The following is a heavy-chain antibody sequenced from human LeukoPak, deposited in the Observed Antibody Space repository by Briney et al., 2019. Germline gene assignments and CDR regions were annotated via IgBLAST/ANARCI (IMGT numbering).Heavy chain of an antibody. J-gene: IGHJ4*02. CDR3: ARRPPGPFFYFDY. V-gene: IGHV3-11*03. CDR2: ISSSSSNT. Sequence: GGSLRLSCSASGFTFSDYYMSWIRQAPGKGLEWVSYISSSSSNTNYADSVKGRFTISRDNAKNALFLQMNSLRAEGTAVYYCARRPPGPFFYFDYWGQGILVTVSS. CDR1: GFTFSDYY. D-gene: IGHD2/OR15-2a*01.